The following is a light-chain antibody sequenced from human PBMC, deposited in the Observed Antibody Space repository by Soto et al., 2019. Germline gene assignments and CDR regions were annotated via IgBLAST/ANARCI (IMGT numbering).Light chain of an antibody. CDR1: QSVLYSSIDKNF. Sequence: DIVMTQSPDSLAVSLGERATVNCKSSQSVLYSSIDKNFLAWYQQKPGQPPKLLINWASTRESGVPDRFSGSGSGTDFTLTVSSLQAEDVAVYYCQQYYTTPYTFGQGTKLEI. V-gene: IGKV4-1*01. J-gene: IGKJ2*01. CDR3: QQYYTTPYT. CDR2: WAS.